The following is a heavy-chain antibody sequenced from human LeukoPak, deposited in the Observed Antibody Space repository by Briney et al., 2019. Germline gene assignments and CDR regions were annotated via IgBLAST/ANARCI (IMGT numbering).Heavy chain of an antibody. CDR3: ARGDSYSGSFTLDY. Sequence: SVKVSCKASGGTFSSYAISWVRQAPGQGLEWMEGIIPIFGTANYAQKFQGRVTITADESTSTAYMELSSLRSEDTAVYYCARGDSYSGSFTLDYWGQGTLVTVSS. J-gene: IGHJ4*02. CDR1: GGTFSSYA. V-gene: IGHV1-69*01. CDR2: IIPIFGTA. D-gene: IGHD1-26*01.